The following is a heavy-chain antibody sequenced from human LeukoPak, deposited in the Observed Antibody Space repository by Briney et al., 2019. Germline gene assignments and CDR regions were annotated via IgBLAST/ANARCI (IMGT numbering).Heavy chain of an antibody. CDR2: TYYSGST. J-gene: IGHJ6*03. Sequence: SETLSLTCTVSGGSISTYYWSWIRQPPGKGLEWIGYTYYSGSTNYNPSLKSRVTISVDTSKSQFSLKLSSVTAADTAVYYCARVETSYYYMDVWGKGTTVTVSS. V-gene: IGHV4-59*01. CDR1: GGSISTYY. CDR3: ARVETSYYYMDV.